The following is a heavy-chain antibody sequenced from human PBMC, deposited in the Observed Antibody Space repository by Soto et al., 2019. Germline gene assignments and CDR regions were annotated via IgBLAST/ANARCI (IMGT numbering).Heavy chain of an antibody. CDR3: ASSYGTSWYGDY. CDR2: IIPISGTI. Sequence: SVKVSCKASRGTFNNYALTWVRQAPGQGLEWMGGIIPISGTINYAQKFQGRLTITADESTNTAYMELTSLTSGDTAVYYCASSYGTSWYGDYWGQGTLVTVSS. D-gene: IGHD6-13*01. CDR1: RGTFNNYA. V-gene: IGHV1-69*13. J-gene: IGHJ4*02.